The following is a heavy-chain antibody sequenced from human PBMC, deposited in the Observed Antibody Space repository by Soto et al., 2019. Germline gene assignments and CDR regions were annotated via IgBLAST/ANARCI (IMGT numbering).Heavy chain of an antibody. CDR3: ARLRRDWGEAFEP. J-gene: IGHJ3*01. D-gene: IGHD3-16*01. Sequence: QVQLVQSGADVKKPGSSVKVSCKTSGGSFGSSAISWVRQAPAQGLEWMGEIIPVFDKANYAQNFQGRLTITADELTGTVFMEVSSLRSEDTAVYFCARLRRDWGEAFEPWGLGTFVTVSS. CDR1: GGSFGSSA. V-gene: IGHV1-69*01. CDR2: IIPVFDKA.